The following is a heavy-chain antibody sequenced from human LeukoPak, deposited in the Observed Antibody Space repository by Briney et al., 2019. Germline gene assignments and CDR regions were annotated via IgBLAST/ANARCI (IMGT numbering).Heavy chain of an antibody. J-gene: IGHJ4*02. D-gene: IGHD2-15*01. CDR3: ARGGGRYCSGGSCFDY. Sequence: PGGSLRLSCAASGFTFSSYDMHWVRQATGKGLEWVSAIDTAGDTYYPGSVKGRFTISRENAKNSLYLQMNSLRAGDTAVYYCARGGGRYCSGGSCFDYWGQGTLVTVSS. CDR2: IDTAGDT. CDR1: GFTFSSYD. V-gene: IGHV3-13*01.